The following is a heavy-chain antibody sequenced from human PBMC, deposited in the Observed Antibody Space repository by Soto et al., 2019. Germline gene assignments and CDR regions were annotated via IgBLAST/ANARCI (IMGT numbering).Heavy chain of an antibody. Sequence: QVQLVEFGGGVVQPGRSLRLSCAASGFTFSSYGMHWVRQAPGKGLEWVAVISYDGSNKYYADSVKGRFTISRDNSKNTLYLQVNSLRAEDTAVYYCAKDGGDDYYFWSGYLPFDYWGQGTLVTVSS. CDR3: AKDGGDDYYFWSGYLPFDY. V-gene: IGHV3-30*18. J-gene: IGHJ4*02. D-gene: IGHD3-3*01. CDR2: ISYDGSNK. CDR1: GFTFSSYG.